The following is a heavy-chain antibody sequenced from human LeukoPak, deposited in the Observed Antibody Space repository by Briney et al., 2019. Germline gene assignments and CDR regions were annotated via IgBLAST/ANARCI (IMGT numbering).Heavy chain of an antibody. CDR2: IYYTGTT. CDR1: GASVSTHY. D-gene: IGHD2-15*01. Sequence: SETLSLTCTVSGASVSTHYWTWARHPPGKGLEWIWYIYYTGTTNYNPPLQGRLTIPVNTPQKHFILRLSSVTSAEPAVFYFARLPGYRTAGYYYMDVWGKGTTVTVSS. V-gene: IGHV4-59*02. CDR3: ARLPGYRTAGYYYMDV. J-gene: IGHJ6*03.